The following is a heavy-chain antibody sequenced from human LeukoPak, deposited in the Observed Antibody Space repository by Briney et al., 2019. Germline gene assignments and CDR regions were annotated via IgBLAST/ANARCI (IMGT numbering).Heavy chain of an antibody. Sequence: GGSLRLSCAASGFTSSDYYMSWIRQAPGKGLEWVSYISSSGSTIYYADSVKGRFTISRDNAKNSLYLQMNSLRAEDTAVYYCARGPIFGVVKYYFDYWGQGTLVTVSS. CDR3: ARGPIFGVVKYYFDY. J-gene: IGHJ4*02. CDR2: ISSSGSTI. CDR1: GFTSSDYY. V-gene: IGHV3-11*04. D-gene: IGHD3-3*01.